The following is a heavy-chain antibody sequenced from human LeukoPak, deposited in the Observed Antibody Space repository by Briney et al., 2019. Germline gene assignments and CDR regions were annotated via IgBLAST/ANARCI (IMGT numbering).Heavy chain of an antibody. D-gene: IGHD3-3*01. CDR2: IRRKANGGTT. CDR1: GFTFSDYA. Sequence: GGSLRLSCTASGFTFSDYAMSWVRQAPGKGPEWVGFIRRKANGGTTEYAASVKGRFTISRDDSKGIAYLQMNSLKTEDTAVYYCTSGLYYDSWSGLFDYWGQGTLVTVSS. J-gene: IGHJ4*02. V-gene: IGHV3-49*04. CDR3: TSGLYYDSWSGLFDY.